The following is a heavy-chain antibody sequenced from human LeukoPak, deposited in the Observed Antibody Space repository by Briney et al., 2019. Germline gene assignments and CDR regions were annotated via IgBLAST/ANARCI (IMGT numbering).Heavy chain of an antibody. V-gene: IGHV4-39*01. D-gene: IGHD6-13*01. CDR1: GGSISSSSYY. CDR2: IYYSGST. J-gene: IGHJ4*02. Sequence: PSETLSLTCTVSGGSISSSSYYWGWIRQPPGRGLEWIGSIYYSGSTYYNPSLKSRVTISVDTSKNQFSLKLSPVTAADTAVYYCASALQLVPTAFDYWGQGTLVTVSS. CDR3: ASALQLVPTAFDY.